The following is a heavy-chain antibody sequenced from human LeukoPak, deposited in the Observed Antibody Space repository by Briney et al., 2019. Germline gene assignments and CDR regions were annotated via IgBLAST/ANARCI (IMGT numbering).Heavy chain of an antibody. CDR3: AVPATTETTDYFDY. CDR1: GFTFSSYW. CDR2: INSDGSTT. J-gene: IGHJ4*02. V-gene: IGHV3-74*01. Sequence: GGSLRLSYAASGFTFSSYWMHWVRQAPGKGLVWVSRINSDGSTTTYADSVKGRFTISRDNAKNTLYLQMNSLRAEDTAVYYCAVPATTETTDYFDYWGQGILVTVSS. D-gene: IGHD4-17*01.